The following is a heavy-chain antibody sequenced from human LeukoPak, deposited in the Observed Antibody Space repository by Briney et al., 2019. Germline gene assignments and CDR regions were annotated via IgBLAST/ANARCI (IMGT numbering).Heavy chain of an antibody. CDR2: INGDGSTT. Sequence: GGSLRLSCEASGFIFSSLWMHWGRQAPGKGLVWVSYINGDGSTTSYADSVKGRFTISRDNAKNTLYLQLNSLRAEDTAVYYCVRGGYGSIDYWGQGTLVTVSS. V-gene: IGHV3-74*01. CDR1: GFIFSSLW. D-gene: IGHD4-17*01. CDR3: VRGGYGSIDY. J-gene: IGHJ4*02.